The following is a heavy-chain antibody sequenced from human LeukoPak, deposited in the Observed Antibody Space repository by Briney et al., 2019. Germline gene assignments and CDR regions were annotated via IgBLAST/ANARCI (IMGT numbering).Heavy chain of an antibody. D-gene: IGHD2-2*01. J-gene: IGHJ4*02. Sequence: GGSLRLSCAASGFTFSSYSMNWVRQAPGKGLEWVSAISGSGGSTYYADSVKGRFTISRDNSKNTLYLQMNSLRAEDTAVYYCANREYCSSTSCFLFRPFDYWGQGTLVTVSS. CDR1: GFTFSSYS. CDR3: ANREYCSSTSCFLFRPFDY. V-gene: IGHV3-23*01. CDR2: ISGSGGST.